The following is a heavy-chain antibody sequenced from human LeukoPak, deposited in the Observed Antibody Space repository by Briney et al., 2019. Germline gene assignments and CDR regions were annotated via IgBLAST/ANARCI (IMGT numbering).Heavy chain of an antibody. Sequence: GGSLRLSCAASGFTFSSYWMHWVRQAPGKGLVWVSRINTDGSSTNYADSVKGRFTISRDNAKNTLYLQMNSLRAEDTAVYYCATGVPYSSSWYGSFDYWGQGTLVTVSS. CDR2: INTDGSST. J-gene: IGHJ4*02. CDR1: GFTFSSYW. CDR3: ATGVPYSSSWYGSFDY. V-gene: IGHV3-74*01. D-gene: IGHD6-13*01.